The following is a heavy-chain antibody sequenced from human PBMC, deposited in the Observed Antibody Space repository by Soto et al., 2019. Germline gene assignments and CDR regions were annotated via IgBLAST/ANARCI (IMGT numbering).Heavy chain of an antibody. D-gene: IGHD3-10*01. CDR2: IWYDGSNK. V-gene: IGHV3-33*01. CDR1: EFTFSNYG. CDR3: ARDPYNYDSGSDNTDYSAVDV. J-gene: IGHJ6*02. Sequence: HPGGSLRLSCAASEFTFSNYGMHWVRQAPGKGLEWVALIWYDGSNKYYADSVKGRFTISRDNSKSTLYLQMNSLTAEDTAVYYYARDPYNYDSGSDNTDYSAVDVWGRGTTVTVSS.